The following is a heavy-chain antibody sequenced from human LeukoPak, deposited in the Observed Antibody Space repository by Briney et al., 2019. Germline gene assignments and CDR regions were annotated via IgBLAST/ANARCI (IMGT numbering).Heavy chain of an antibody. D-gene: IGHD6-13*01. CDR2: ISGSGGST. J-gene: IGHJ4*02. CDR1: GFTFSSYA. Sequence: GGSLRLSCAASGFTFSSYAMSWVRQAPGKGLEWVPAISGSGGSTYYADSVKGRFTISRDNSKNTLYLQMNSLRAEDTAVYYCAKGRSSSWFPFDYWGQGTLVSVSS. CDR3: AKGRSSSWFPFDY. V-gene: IGHV3-23*01.